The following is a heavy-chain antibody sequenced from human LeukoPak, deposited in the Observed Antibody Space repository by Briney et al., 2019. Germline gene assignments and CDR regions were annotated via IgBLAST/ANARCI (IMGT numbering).Heavy chain of an antibody. CDR2: INHSGST. J-gene: IGHJ6*03. V-gene: IGHV4-34*01. Sequence: SETLSLTCAVYGGSFSGYYWSWIRQPPGKGLEWIGEINHSGSTNYNPSLKSRVTISVDTSKNQFSLKLSSVTAADTALYFCARDATTEPGTVYMDVWGKGTTVTISS. D-gene: IGHD6-13*01. CDR1: GGSFSGYY. CDR3: ARDATTEPGTVYMDV.